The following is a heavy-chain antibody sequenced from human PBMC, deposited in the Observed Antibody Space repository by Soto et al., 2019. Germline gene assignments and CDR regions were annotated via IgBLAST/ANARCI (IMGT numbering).Heavy chain of an antibody. Sequence: PSVKVSCKASGGTFSSYAISWVRQAPGQGLEWMGGIIPIFGTANYAQKFQGRVTITADESTSTAYMELSSLRSEDTAVYYCARHQVRGVIIDYYYYGMDVWGQGTTVTVSS. D-gene: IGHD3-10*01. CDR1: GGTFSSYA. V-gene: IGHV1-69*13. CDR3: ARHQVRGVIIDYYYYGMDV. J-gene: IGHJ6*02. CDR2: IIPIFGTA.